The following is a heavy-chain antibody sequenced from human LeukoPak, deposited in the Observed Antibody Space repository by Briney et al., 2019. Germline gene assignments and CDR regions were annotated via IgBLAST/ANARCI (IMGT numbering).Heavy chain of an antibody. D-gene: IGHD5-18*01. CDR3: AREGYTYGVDY. V-gene: IGHV3-48*01. CDR2: ISSSSSTI. CDR1: GFSFSSYS. Sequence: QPGGSLRLSCAASGFSFSSYSMNWVRQAPGKGLEWVSYISSSSSTIYYADSVKGRFTISRDNAKNSLYLQMNSLRAEDTAVYYCAREGYTYGVDYWGQGTLVTVSS. J-gene: IGHJ4*02.